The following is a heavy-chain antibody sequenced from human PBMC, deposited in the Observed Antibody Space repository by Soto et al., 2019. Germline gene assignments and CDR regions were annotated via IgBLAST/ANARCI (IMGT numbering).Heavy chain of an antibody. Sequence: QVQLQESGPGLVKPSGTLSLTCAVSGGSISSRDWWTWVRQPPGSGLQWSGDIFHSGTSNYNPSHKSRLIISVDKSKNQVSLTLQSVTAADTAVYYCARGHEGDGGWGMDVWGQGTTVSVSS. CDR1: GGSISSRDW. V-gene: IGHV4-4*02. CDR2: IFHSGTS. CDR3: ARGHEGDGGWGMDV. D-gene: IGHD1-26*01. J-gene: IGHJ6*02.